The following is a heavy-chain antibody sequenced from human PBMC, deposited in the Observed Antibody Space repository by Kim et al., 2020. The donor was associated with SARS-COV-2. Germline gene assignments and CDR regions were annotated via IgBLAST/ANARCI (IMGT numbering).Heavy chain of an antibody. CDR3: VRLGCSATSCTTFDY. J-gene: IGHJ4*02. Sequence: NPPLQSRVNISVDTSKHQFSLKLSFVTAADTAIYYCVRLGCSATSCTTFDYWGQGTLVTVSS. D-gene: IGHD2-2*01. V-gene: IGHV4-59*08.